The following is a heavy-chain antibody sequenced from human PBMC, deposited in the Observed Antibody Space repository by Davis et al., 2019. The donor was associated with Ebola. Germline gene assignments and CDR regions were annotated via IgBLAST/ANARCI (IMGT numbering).Heavy chain of an antibody. J-gene: IGHJ6*02. Sequence: GGSLRLSCAASGFTFSSYGMHWARQAPGKGLEWVAVISYDGSNKYYADSVKGRFTISRDNSKNTLYLQMNSLRAEDTAVYYCAKDGSGYDPRGPRYYYYGMDVWGQGTTVTVSS. D-gene: IGHD5-12*01. CDR3: AKDGSGYDPRGPRYYYYGMDV. CDR1: GFTFSSYG. V-gene: IGHV3-30*18. CDR2: ISYDGSNK.